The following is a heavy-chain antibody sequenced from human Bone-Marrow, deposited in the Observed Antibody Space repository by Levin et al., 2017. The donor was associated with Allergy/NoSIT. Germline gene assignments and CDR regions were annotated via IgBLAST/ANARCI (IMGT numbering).Heavy chain of an antibody. D-gene: IGHD6-13*01. CDR1: GYTFTSYD. CDR2: MNPNSGNT. J-gene: IGHJ4*02. Sequence: ASVKVSCKASGYTFTSYDINWVRQATGQGLEWMGWMNPNSGNTGYAQKFQGRVTMTRNTSISTAYMELSSLRSEDTAVYYCARGGIAAAGNPGGADYWGQGTLVTVSS. CDR3: ARGGIAAAGNPGGADY. V-gene: IGHV1-8*01.